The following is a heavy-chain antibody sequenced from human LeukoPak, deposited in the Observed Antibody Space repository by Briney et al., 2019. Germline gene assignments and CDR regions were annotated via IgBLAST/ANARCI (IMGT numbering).Heavy chain of an antibody. CDR1: GGSISSGDYY. CDR3: ARGRYGSGSSLWFDP. J-gene: IGHJ5*02. Sequence: SQTLSLTCTVSGGSISSGDYYWSWIRQPPGKGLEWIGYIYYSGSTYYSPSLKSRVTISVDTSKNQFSLKLSSVTAADTAVYYCARGRYGSGSSLWFDPWGQGTLVTVSS. CDR2: IYYSGST. D-gene: IGHD3-10*01. V-gene: IGHV4-30-4*08.